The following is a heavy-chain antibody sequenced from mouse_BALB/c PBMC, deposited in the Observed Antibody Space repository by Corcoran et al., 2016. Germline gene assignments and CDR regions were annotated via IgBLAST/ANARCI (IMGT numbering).Heavy chain of an antibody. CDR1: GYTFTSYT. CDR3: ARCLRAMDY. V-gene: IGHV1-4*02. J-gene: IGHJ4*01. Sequence: QVQLQQSAAELARPGASVKMSCKASGYTFTSYTMHWVKQRPGQGLEWIGYINPSSGYTEYNQKFKDKTTLTADKSSSTAYMQLSSLKSEDSAVYYCARCLRAMDYWGQGTSVTVSS. CDR2: INPSSGYT. D-gene: IGHD1-1*01.